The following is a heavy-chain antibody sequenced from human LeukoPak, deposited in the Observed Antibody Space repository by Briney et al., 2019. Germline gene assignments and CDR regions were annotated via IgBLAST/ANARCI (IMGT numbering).Heavy chain of an antibody. V-gene: IGHV1-2*02. J-gene: IGHJ4*02. D-gene: IGHD5-24*01. CDR3: ARDRGEMASTPYFDY. CDR1: GYTFTGDY. Sequence: ASVKVSCKTSGYTFTGDYMHWVRQAPGQGREWMGWINPNSGGRNYAQKFQGRVTMTRDTSISTAYMELSRLRSDDTAVYYCARDRGEMASTPYFDYWGQGTLVSVS. CDR2: INPNSGGR.